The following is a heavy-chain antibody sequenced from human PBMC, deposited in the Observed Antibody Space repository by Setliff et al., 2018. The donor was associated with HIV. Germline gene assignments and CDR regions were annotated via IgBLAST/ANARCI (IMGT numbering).Heavy chain of an antibody. D-gene: IGHD3-16*02. CDR2: IYRSGST. CDR3: ARHKDSDYVWGSYRPDGFDI. V-gene: IGHV4-59*04. Sequence: SETLSLTCTVSGGSISTSYWNWIRQPPGKGLEWIGNIYRSGSTYYNPSLRSRVTISVDTSKNQFYLNLNSVTDADTALYYCARHKDSDYVWGSYRPDGFDIWGQGTTVTVSS. CDR1: GGSISTSY. J-gene: IGHJ3*02.